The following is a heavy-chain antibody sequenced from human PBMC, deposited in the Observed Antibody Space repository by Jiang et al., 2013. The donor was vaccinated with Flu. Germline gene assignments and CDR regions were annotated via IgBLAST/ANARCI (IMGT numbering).Heavy chain of an antibody. Sequence: VQLLESGGGLVQPGGSLRLSCTASGFTFSSYAMSWVRQAPGKGLEWVSVISGSAGSTYYADSVKGRFTLSRDNSKNTLYLQMNSLRAEDTAVYYCAKGQGSGSHYSGVLEGFDYWGQGTLVTVSS. D-gene: IGHD3-10*01. CDR3: AKGQGSGSHYSGVLEGFDY. J-gene: IGHJ4*02. V-gene: IGHV3-23*01. CDR2: ISGSAGST. CDR1: GFTFSSYA.